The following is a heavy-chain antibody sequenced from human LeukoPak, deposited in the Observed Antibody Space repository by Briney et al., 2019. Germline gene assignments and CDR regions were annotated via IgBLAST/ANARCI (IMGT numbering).Heavy chain of an antibody. CDR1: GFTVSSNY. CDR2: IYSGGST. J-gene: IGHJ5*02. D-gene: IGHD2-2*02. V-gene: IGHV3-66*01. CDR3: ARAIPHCSSTSCYTAGGHWFDP. Sequence: GGSLRLSCAASGFTVSSNYMSWVRQAPGKGLEWVSVIYSGGSTYYADSVEGRFTISRDNSKNTLYLQMNSLRAEDTAVYYCARAIPHCSSTSCYTAGGHWFDPWGQGTLVTVSS.